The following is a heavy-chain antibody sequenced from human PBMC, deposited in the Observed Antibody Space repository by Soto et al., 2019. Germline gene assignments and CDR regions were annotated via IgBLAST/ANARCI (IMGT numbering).Heavy chain of an antibody. V-gene: IGHV4-31*03. CDR2: IYDSGST. Sequence: QVQLQESGPGLVKPSQTLSLTCTVPGGSFSSGSYSWSGIRQLPGRGLEWMGYIYDSGSTFYRPSLKSRVNILMDRSKNQFSLELNSVTAADTAVYYCTRGPIGRVSDIWGQGTVVTVSS. CDR1: GGSFSSGSYS. D-gene: IGHD3-10*01. J-gene: IGHJ3*02. CDR3: TRGPIGRVSDI.